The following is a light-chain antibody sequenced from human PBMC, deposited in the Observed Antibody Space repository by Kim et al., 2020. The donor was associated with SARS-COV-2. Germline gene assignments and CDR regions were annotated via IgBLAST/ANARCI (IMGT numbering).Light chain of an antibody. Sequence: SVLSSCKGVRWYQQHPGNAAKLIVYEDTQRPSGVPVRFAGSKAGTSASLTVVGLQPDAEAYYYCTAYAGSGSPVVFGGGTQLTVL. V-gene: IGLV2-8*01. CDR2: EDT. CDR1: SVLSSCKG. CDR3: TAYAGSGSPVV. J-gene: IGLJ7*01.